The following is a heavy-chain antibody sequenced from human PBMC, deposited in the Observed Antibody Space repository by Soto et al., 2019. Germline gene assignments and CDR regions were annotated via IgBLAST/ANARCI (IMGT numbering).Heavy chain of an antibody. CDR1: GFTFRSYG. CDR3: AKEFGWELQLSHPYYNSGMDV. D-gene: IGHD1-1*01. V-gene: IGHV3-30*18. CDR2: MSFDGSNK. Sequence: QVQLVESGGGVVQPGRSLGLSCAASGFTFRSYGMHWVRQAPGKGLEWVALMSFDGSNKYYADSVRGRFTISSDNSKSTLYLQMDILRPEDTAVYYCAKEFGWELQLSHPYYNSGMDVWGQGTTVTVSS. J-gene: IGHJ6*02.